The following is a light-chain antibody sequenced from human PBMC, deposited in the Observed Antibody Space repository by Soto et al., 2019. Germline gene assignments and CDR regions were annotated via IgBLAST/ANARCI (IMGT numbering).Light chain of an antibody. Sequence: EIVMTQSPATLSVSPGERATLSCRASQSVSSNLAWYQQKPGQAPRLLIYGASTRATGIPARFSGSGSGTEFTLTISSLQSEDCAVYSWQQYNNWPPYTFGQVTKLEIK. V-gene: IGKV3-15*01. J-gene: IGKJ2*01. CDR1: QSVSSN. CDR2: GAS. CDR3: QQYNNWPPYT.